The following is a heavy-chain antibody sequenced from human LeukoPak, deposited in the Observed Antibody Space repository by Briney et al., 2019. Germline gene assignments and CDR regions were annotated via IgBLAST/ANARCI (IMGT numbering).Heavy chain of an antibody. V-gene: IGHV1-24*01. D-gene: IGHD2-2*01. CDR3: ARGGHIVVVPAAPSSTCPDWFDP. CDR1: GYTLTELS. CDR2: FDPEDGET. Sequence: ASVKVSCKVSGYTLTELSMHWVRQAPGKGLEWMGGFDPEDGETIYAQKFQGRVTMTRDTSISTAYMELSRLRSDDTAVYYCARGGHIVVVPAAPSSTCPDWFDPWGQGTLVTVSS. J-gene: IGHJ5*02.